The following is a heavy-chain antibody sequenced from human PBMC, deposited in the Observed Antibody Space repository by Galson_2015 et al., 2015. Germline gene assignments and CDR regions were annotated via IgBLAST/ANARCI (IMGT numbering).Heavy chain of an antibody. Sequence: SLRLSCAASGFTFSSSAMNWVRQAPGKGLEWVSALSHTGSSIYYADSVKGRFTISRDNSKNTLYLHLNSLRADDTAVYYCAKDRRAVVMSAIDHWGQGTQVTVSS. J-gene: IGHJ4*02. CDR2: LSHTGSSI. CDR3: AKDRRAVVMSAIDH. D-gene: IGHD2-21*02. CDR1: GFTFSSSA. V-gene: IGHV3-23*01.